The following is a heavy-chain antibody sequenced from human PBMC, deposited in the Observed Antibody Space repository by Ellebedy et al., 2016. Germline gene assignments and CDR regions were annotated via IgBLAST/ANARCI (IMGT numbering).Heavy chain of an antibody. V-gene: IGHV1-2*04. CDR1: GYSFTGYY. D-gene: IGHD6-19*01. CDR2: INPNSGGT. J-gene: IGHJ4*01. Sequence: ASVKVSCKASGYSFTGYYMHWVRQAPGQGLEWMGWINPNSGGTNYAQKFQGWVTMTRDTSISTAYMELSRLRSDDTAMYYCATSMPGPLYSSGWYGNYWGQGTLVTVSS. CDR3: ATSMPGPLYSSGWYGNY.